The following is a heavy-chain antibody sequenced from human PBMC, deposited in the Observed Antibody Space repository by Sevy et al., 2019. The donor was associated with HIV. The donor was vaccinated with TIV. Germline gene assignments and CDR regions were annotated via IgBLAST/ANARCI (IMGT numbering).Heavy chain of an antibody. J-gene: IGHJ3*02. CDR1: GDSMNSYF. V-gene: IGHV4-4*07. CDR2: IYTSGST. Sequence: SETLSLTCTVSGDSMNSYFCSWIRQPAGKGLEWIGRIYTSGSTNYNPSLKSRPTMSVNTSKNQFSLRLSSVTAADTAVYYCARGDPGSQDAFDIWGQGTMVTVS. CDR3: ARGDPGSQDAFDI. D-gene: IGHD3-10*01.